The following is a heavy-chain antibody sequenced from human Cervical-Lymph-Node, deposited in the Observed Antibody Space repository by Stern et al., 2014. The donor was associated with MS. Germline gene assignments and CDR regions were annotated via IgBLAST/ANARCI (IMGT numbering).Heavy chain of an antibody. CDR3: ARDLVRDFWSGYNNWFDP. CDR2: IYTSGST. D-gene: IGHD3-3*01. CDR1: GGSISSYY. J-gene: IGHJ5*02. V-gene: IGHV4-4*07. Sequence: VQLVESGPGLVKPSETLSLTCTVSGGSISSYYWSWIRQPAGKGLEWIGRIYTSGSTNYNPSLKSRVTMSVDTSKNQFSLKLSSVTAADTAVYYCARDLVRDFWSGYNNWFDPWGQGTLVTVSS.